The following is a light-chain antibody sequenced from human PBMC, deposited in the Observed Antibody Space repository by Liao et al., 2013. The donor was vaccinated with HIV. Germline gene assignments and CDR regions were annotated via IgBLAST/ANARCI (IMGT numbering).Light chain of an antibody. Sequence: SYVLTQTPSVSVAPGKTATVTCGGSNIGSKSVHWYQQKPGQAPVLVIYYDSDRPSGIPERFSGSSSGTTVTLTISGVQAEDEADYYCQSADSSGTYVLFGGGTKLTVL. J-gene: IGLJ2*01. CDR3: QSADSSGTYVL. CDR1: NIGSKS. V-gene: IGLV3-21*01. CDR2: YDS.